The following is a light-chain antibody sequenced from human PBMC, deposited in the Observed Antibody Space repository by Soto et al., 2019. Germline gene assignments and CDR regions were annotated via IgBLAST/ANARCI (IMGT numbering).Light chain of an antibody. CDR2: GTS. CDR3: HQYHKWPWT. Sequence: EIVMTQSPATLSVSPGERATLSCRASQSVSINLAWYQQKPGQAPRLLIYGTSTRATGFPARFSGSGSETEFTLTISSLQSEDFAVYYCHQYHKWPWTFDQGTKVEIK. J-gene: IGKJ1*01. CDR1: QSVSIN. V-gene: IGKV3-15*01.